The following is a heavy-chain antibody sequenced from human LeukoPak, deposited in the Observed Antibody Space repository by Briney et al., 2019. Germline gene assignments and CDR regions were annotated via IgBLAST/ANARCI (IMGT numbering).Heavy chain of an antibody. V-gene: IGHV4-31*03. D-gene: IGHD1-7*01. CDR3: ARVGRITGTTVEFDR. J-gene: IGHJ5*02. Sequence: PSQTLSLTCTVSGGSISSGGYYWHWLRQHPGKGLEWIGYIYYSGSTYYNPSLKSRVTISVDTSKNQFSLKLSSVTAADTAVYYCARVGRITGTTVEFDRWGQGIPVTV. CDR2: IYYSGST. CDR1: GGSISSGGYY.